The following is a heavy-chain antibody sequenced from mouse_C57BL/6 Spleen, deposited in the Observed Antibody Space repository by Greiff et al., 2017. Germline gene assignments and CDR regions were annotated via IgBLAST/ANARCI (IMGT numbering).Heavy chain of an antibody. CDR3: AYDYDVAY. CDR1: GYAFSSSW. V-gene: IGHV1-82*01. J-gene: IGHJ3*01. D-gene: IGHD2-4*01. Sequence: VQLQQSGPELVKPGASVKISCKASGYAFSSSWMNWVKQRPGKGLEWIGRIYPGDGDTNYNGKFKGKATLTADKSSSTAYMPLSSLTSEDSAVYFCAYDYDVAYWGQGTLVTVSA. CDR2: IYPGDGDT.